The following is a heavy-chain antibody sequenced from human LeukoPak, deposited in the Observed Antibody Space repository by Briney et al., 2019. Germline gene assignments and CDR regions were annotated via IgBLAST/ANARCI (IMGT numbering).Heavy chain of an antibody. J-gene: IGHJ6*03. Sequence: ASVTVSCKASGYTFTGYYMHWLRQAPGQGLEWMGWINPISGGTNYAQKFQGRVTMTRDTSISTAYMELSRLRSDDTAVYYCARAQLERNYYYYYYYMDVWGKGTTVTVSS. V-gene: IGHV1-2*02. D-gene: IGHD1-1*01. CDR1: GYTFTGYY. CDR3: ARAQLERNYYYYYYYMDV. CDR2: INPISGGT.